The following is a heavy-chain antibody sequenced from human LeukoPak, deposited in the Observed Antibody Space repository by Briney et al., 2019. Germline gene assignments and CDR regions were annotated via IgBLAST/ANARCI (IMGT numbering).Heavy chain of an antibody. D-gene: IGHD3-22*01. CDR1: GGSFSGYY. V-gene: IGHV4-34*01. J-gene: IGHJ4*02. CDR3: ARGQEVVVITLGLNY. Sequence: SETLSLTCAVYGGSFSGYYWSWIRQPPGKGLEWIGEINHSGSTNYNPSLKSRVTISVDTSKNQFSLKLSSVTAADTAVYYCARGQEVVVITLGLNYWGQGTLVTVSS. CDR2: INHSGST.